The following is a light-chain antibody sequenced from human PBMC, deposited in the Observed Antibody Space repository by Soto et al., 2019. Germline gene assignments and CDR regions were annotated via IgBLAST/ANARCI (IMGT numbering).Light chain of an antibody. CDR1: LSDVGGYNY. Sequence: QSAPTQPASVSGSPGQSITISCTGTLSDVGGYNYVSWYQQHPGKAPKLMIYDVNNPPSGVSNRFSGSRSGNTASLTISWLQAEDEADYYCSSYRSTDTPVVFGGGTKLTVL. V-gene: IGLV2-14*01. J-gene: IGLJ2*01. CDR3: SSYRSTDTPVV. CDR2: DVN.